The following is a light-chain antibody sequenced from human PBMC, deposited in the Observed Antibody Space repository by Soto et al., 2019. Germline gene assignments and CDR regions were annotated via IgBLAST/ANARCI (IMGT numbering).Light chain of an antibody. J-gene: IGKJ4*01. Sequence: IQLTQSPSSLSASVGDRVTITCRASQGISSYLAWYQQKPGKAPKLLIYAASTLQSGVPSRFSGSGSGTDFTLTISSLQPEDFATYYGQQLNNYPPTFGGGTKVEIK. CDR1: QGISSY. V-gene: IGKV1-9*01. CDR2: AAS. CDR3: QQLNNYPPT.